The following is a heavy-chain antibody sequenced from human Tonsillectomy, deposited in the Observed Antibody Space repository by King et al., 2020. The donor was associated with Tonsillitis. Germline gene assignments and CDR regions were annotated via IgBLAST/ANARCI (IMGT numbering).Heavy chain of an antibody. J-gene: IGHJ6*02. V-gene: IGHV3-48*01. Sequence: VQLVESGGGLVQPGGSLRLSCAASGFTFSSYSMNWVRQAPGKGLEWVSYISSSSSTIYYADSVKGRFTISRDNAKNSLYLQMNSLRAEDTAVYYCARDIVVVTFLYYYGMDVWGQGTTVTVSS. CDR2: ISSSSSTI. D-gene: IGHD2-21*02. CDR3: ARDIVVVTFLYYYGMDV. CDR1: GFTFSSYS.